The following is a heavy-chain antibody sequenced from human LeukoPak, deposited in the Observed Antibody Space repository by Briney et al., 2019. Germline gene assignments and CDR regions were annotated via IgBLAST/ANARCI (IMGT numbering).Heavy chain of an antibody. Sequence: SETLSLTCTVSGGSISSYYWSWIRQPPGKGLEWIGYIYYSGSTNYNPSLKSRVTISVDTSKNQFSLKLSSVTAADTAVYYCARGWKKVRGVIITPAFEIWGQGTMVTVSS. D-gene: IGHD3-10*01. CDR1: GGSISSYY. CDR2: IYYSGST. V-gene: IGHV4-59*01. CDR3: ARGWKKVRGVIITPAFEI. J-gene: IGHJ3*02.